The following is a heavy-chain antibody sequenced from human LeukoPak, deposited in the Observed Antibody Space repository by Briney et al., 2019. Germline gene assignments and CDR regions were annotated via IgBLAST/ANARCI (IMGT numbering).Heavy chain of an antibody. D-gene: IGHD2-15*01. J-gene: IGHJ6*02. CDR2: ISAYNGNT. CDR1: GYTFTSYG. CDR3: ARDGDIVVVVATTSKSYYYGMDV. Sequence: ASVKVSCKTSGYTFTSYGISWVRQAPGQGLDWMGWISAYNGNTNYAQKLQGRVTMTTDTSTSTAYMELRSLRSDDTAVYYCARDGDIVVVVATTSKSYYYGMDVWGQGTTVTVSS. V-gene: IGHV1-18*01.